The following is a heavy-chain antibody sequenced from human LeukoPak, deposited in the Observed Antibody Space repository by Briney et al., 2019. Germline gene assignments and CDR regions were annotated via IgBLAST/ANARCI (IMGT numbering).Heavy chain of an antibody. CDR2: IYSDGRT. CDR3: AKEGYCSGGSCYSPYYFDY. V-gene: IGHV3-53*05. J-gene: IGHJ4*02. D-gene: IGHD2-15*01. CDR1: GFTVSNKY. Sequence: GGSLRLSCAASGFTVSNKYMTWVRQAPGKGLEWVSLIYSDGRTYYADSVKGRFTISRDNSKNTLYLQMNSLRAEDTAVYYCAKEGYCSGGSCYSPYYFDYWGQGTLVTVSS.